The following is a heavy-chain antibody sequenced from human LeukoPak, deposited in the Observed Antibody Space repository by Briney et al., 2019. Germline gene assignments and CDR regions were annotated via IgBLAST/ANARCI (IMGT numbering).Heavy chain of an antibody. CDR3: AKDRYSYAFEYFDS. V-gene: IGHV3-30*18. CDR2: ISYDGSNK. CDR1: GFTFSNYG. D-gene: IGHD5-18*01. Sequence: PGGSLRLSCAASGFTFSNYGMHWVRQAPGKGLEWVAVISYDGSNKYYADSVKGRFTISRDNSKNTLYLQMNSLRAEDTAVYYCAKDRYSYAFEYFDSWGQGTLVTVSS. J-gene: IGHJ4*02.